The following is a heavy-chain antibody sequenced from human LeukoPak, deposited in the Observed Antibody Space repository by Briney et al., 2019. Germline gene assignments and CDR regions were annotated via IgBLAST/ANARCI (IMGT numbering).Heavy chain of an antibody. CDR1: GGSISSGGYY. Sequence: SETLSLTCTVSGGSISSGGYYWSWIRQPPGKGLEWIGEINHSGSTNYNPSLKSRVTVSVDTSKNQFSLKLSSVTAADTAVYYCARNDDYYYGMDVWGQGTTVTVSS. J-gene: IGHJ6*02. CDR3: ARNDDYYYGMDV. CDR2: INHSGST. D-gene: IGHD1-1*01. V-gene: IGHV4-39*07.